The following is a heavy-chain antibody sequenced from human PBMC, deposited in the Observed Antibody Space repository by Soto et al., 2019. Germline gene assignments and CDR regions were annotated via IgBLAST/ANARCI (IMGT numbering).Heavy chain of an antibody. Sequence: PSETLSLTCTVAGDSISSSRYYWGWVRQPPGKGLEWIGSIYHRGSTNYDPSLKSRVTISEDTSKSQFSLKVNSMTAADTAVYYCARYRREAVAGYTLDNWGQGILVTVSS. CDR1: GDSISSSRYY. CDR2: IYHRGST. J-gene: IGHJ4*02. D-gene: IGHD6-13*01. CDR3: ARYRREAVAGYTLDN. V-gene: IGHV4-39*07.